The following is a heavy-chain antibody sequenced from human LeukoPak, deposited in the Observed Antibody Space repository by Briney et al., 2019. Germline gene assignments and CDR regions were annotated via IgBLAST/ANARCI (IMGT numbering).Heavy chain of an antibody. CDR1: GGSISSSSYY. CDR2: IYYSGST. Sequence: PSETLSLTCTVSGGSISSSSYYWGWIRQPPGKRLEWIGSIYYSGSTYYNPSLKSRVTISVDTSKNQFSLKLSSVTAADTAVYYCARPPYSEGALDVWGQGTMVSVSS. CDR3: ARPPYSEGALDV. V-gene: IGHV4-39*01. D-gene: IGHD6-13*01. J-gene: IGHJ3*01.